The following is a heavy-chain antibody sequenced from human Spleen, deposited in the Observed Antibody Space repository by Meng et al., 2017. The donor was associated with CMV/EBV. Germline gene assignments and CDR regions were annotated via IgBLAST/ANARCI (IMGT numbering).Heavy chain of an antibody. J-gene: IGHJ6*02. CDR1: GFTFSSHE. V-gene: IGHV3-48*03. CDR2: ISSSGDTI. CDR3: AEYDFWSGYNQANALDV. D-gene: IGHD3-3*01. Sequence: GGSLRLSCAASGFTFSSHEMNWVRQAPGKGLEWLSYISSSGDTIYYADSGKGRFTISRDNAKHSLYLQMNSLRAEDTAVYYCAEYDFWSGYNQANALDVWGQGTTVTVSS.